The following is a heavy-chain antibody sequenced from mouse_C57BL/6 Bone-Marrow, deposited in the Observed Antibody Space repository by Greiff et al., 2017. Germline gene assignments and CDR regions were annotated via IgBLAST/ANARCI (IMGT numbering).Heavy chain of an antibody. D-gene: IGHD5-1*01. CDR3: ARSSTFFYYFDY. J-gene: IGHJ2*01. V-gene: IGHV1-47*01. CDR2: FHPYNDDT. CDR1: GYTFTTYP. Sequence: QVQLQQSGAELVKPGASVKMSCKASGYTFTTYPLEWMKQNHGKSLEWIGNFHPYNDDTKYNEQVKGKATLTVEKSSNTVYLELSRLTSDDSAVYYCARSSTFFYYFDYWGQGTTLTVSS.